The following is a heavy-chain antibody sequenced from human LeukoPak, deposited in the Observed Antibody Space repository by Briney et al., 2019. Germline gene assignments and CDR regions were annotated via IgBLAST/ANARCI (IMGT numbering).Heavy chain of an antibody. CDR3: ARDGSFPGSPNNWLDP. CDR2: IYYDGNT. V-gene: IGHV4-59*11. D-gene: IGHD2-2*01. J-gene: IGHJ5*02. CDR1: GGSIGSHY. Sequence: SETLSLTCTVSGGSIGSHYWSWIRQPPGKGLEWIGYIYYDGNTNYNPSLESRVTISVDTSKNQFSLKLSSVTAADTAVYYCARDGSFPGSPNNWLDPWGQGTLVTVSS.